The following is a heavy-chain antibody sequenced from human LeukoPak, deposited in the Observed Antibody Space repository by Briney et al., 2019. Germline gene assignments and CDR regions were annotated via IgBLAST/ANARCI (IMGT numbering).Heavy chain of an antibody. V-gene: IGHV1-69*13. Sequence: GASVKVSCKASGGTFSSYAISWVRQAPGQGLEWMGGIIPIFGTANYAQKFQGRVTITADESTSTAYMELSSLRSEDTAVHYCASTYGDYLWGYFDYWGQGTLVTVSS. CDR3: ASTYGDYLWGYFDY. J-gene: IGHJ4*02. D-gene: IGHD4-17*01. CDR1: GGTFSSYA. CDR2: IIPIFGTA.